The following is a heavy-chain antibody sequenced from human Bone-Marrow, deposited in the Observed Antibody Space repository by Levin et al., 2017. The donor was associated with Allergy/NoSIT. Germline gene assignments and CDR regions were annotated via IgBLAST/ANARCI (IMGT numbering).Heavy chain of an antibody. J-gene: IGHJ4*02. Sequence: GGSLRLSCAASGFTFSSYWMTWVRQAPGKGLEWVANIKQDGTEKHYVDSVKGRFTISRDNARNSLYLQMNSLRVEDTAVYYCARDPGTDFWSGFLDWGQGILVTVSS. V-gene: IGHV3-7*01. CDR3: ARDPGTDFWSGFLD. CDR2: IKQDGTEK. D-gene: IGHD3-3*01. CDR1: GFTFSSYW.